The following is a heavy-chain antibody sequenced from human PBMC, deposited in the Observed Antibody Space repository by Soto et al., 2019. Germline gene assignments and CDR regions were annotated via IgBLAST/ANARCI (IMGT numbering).Heavy chain of an antibody. Sequence: PGESLKISCKGSGYSFTSYWISWVRQMPGKGLEWMGRIDPSDSYTNYSPSFQGHVTISADKSISTAYLQWSSLKASDTAMYYCARYCSSTSCYHYYYYGMDVWGQGTTVTVSS. CDR3: ARYCSSTSCYHYYYYGMDV. V-gene: IGHV5-10-1*01. CDR2: IDPSDSYT. D-gene: IGHD2-2*01. CDR1: GYSFTSYW. J-gene: IGHJ6*02.